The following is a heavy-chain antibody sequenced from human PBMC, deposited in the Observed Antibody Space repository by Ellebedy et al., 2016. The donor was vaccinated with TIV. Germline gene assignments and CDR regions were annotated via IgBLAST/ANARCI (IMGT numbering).Heavy chain of an antibody. CDR1: GYTFTAYY. V-gene: IGHV1-2*02. D-gene: IGHD5-24*01. CDR3: ARGLGWLPRDSDY. J-gene: IGHJ4*02. Sequence: AASVKVSCKASGYTFTAYYMHWVRQAPGQGLEWMGRINPDRGDTDYAQRFQDRVTMTRDTSISTAYMELSRLTSDDTAVYYCARGLGWLPRDSDYWGQGTLVTVSS. CDR2: INPDRGDT.